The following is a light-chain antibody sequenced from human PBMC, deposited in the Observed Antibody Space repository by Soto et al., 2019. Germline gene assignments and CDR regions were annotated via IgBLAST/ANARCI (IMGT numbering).Light chain of an antibody. CDR1: SSDVGAYNH. V-gene: IGLV2-14*01. Sequence: QSALTQPASVSVSPGQSITISCTGTSSDVGAYNHVSWYQQFPGKAPKVLIYDVSIRPSGVSNRFSGSKSGNTASLTISGLQADDEADYFCCSYTSSDSVVFGGGTKLTVL. CDR3: CSYTSSDSVV. CDR2: DVS. J-gene: IGLJ2*01.